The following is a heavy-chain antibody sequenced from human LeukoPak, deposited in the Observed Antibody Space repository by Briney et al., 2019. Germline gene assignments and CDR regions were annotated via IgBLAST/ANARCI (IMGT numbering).Heavy chain of an antibody. Sequence: GGSLRLSCAASGFTFSNYEMNWVRQAPGKGLEWVSYISGSAGTLYYADSVKGRFTTSRDNAKKSLYLQMNSLRAEDTAVYYCAREGNWNNSDYWGQGTLVTVSS. J-gene: IGHJ4*02. V-gene: IGHV3-48*03. CDR2: ISGSAGTL. D-gene: IGHD1-1*01. CDR3: AREGNWNNSDY. CDR1: GFTFSNYE.